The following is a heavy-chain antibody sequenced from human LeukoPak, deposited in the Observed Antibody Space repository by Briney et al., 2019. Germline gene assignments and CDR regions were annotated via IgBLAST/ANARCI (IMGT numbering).Heavy chain of an antibody. D-gene: IGHD7-27*01. CDR3: ARINWGLTSTDY. Sequence: APVKVSCKASGYTFTGYYMHWVRQAPGQGLEWMGWINPNSGGTNYAQKFQGRVTMTRDTSISTAYMELSRLRSDDTAVYYCARINWGLTSTDYWGQGTLVTVSS. J-gene: IGHJ4*02. CDR1: GYTFTGYY. V-gene: IGHV1-2*02. CDR2: INPNSGGT.